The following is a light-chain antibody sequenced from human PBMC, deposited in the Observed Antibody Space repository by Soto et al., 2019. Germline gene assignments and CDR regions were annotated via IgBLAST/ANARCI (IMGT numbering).Light chain of an antibody. CDR3: SSFAGSYSTYV. J-gene: IGLJ1*01. CDR2: QVN. CDR1: SSDIGVYDF. V-gene: IGLV2-8*01. Sequence: QSALTQPPSASGSPGQSVTISCTGTSSDIGVYDFVSWYQQHPGKAPKVIIYQVNKRPSGAPDRFSGSKSCNTASLPASGLRPEDDADYYCSSFAGSYSTYVFGTWTKLTVL.